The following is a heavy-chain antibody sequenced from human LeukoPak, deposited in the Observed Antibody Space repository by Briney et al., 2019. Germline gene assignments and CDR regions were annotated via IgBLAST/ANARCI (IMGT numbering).Heavy chain of an antibody. V-gene: IGHV3-21*01. D-gene: IGHD3-22*01. CDR1: GFTFSSYS. CDR3: ARDKYYDSSGYSAKFDY. Sequence: GGSLRPSCAASGFTFSSYSMNWVRQAPGKGLEWVSSISSSSSFTYYADSVKGRFTISRDNSKKSLYLQMNSLRAEDTAVYYCARDKYYDSSGYSAKFDYWGQGTLVTVSS. CDR2: ISSSSSFT. J-gene: IGHJ4*02.